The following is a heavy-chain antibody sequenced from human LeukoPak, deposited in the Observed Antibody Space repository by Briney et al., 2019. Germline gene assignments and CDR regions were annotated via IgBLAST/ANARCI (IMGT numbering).Heavy chain of an antibody. J-gene: IGHJ4*02. D-gene: IGHD3-22*01. Sequence: GGSLRLSCAASGFTFDDYAMHWVRQAPGKGLEWVSGISWNSGSIGYADSVKGRFTISRDNAKNSLYLQMNSLRAEDTAVYYCARDYYASSGPYYFDYWGQGTLVTVSS. CDR2: ISWNSGSI. CDR1: GFTFDDYA. V-gene: IGHV3-9*01. CDR3: ARDYYASSGPYYFDY.